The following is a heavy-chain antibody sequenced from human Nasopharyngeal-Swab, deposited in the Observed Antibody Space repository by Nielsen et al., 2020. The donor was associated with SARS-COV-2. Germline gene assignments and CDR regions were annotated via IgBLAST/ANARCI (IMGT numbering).Heavy chain of an antibody. CDR2: INHSGST. V-gene: IGHV4-34*01. CDR3: ASSSWTRFDY. J-gene: IGHJ4*02. Sequence: LSLTCAVYGGSFSGYYWSWIRQPPGKGLEWIGEINHSGSTNYNPSLKSRVTISVDTSKNQFSLKLSSVTAADTAVYYCASSSWTRFDYWGQGTLVTVSS. CDR1: GGSFSGYY. D-gene: IGHD6-13*01.